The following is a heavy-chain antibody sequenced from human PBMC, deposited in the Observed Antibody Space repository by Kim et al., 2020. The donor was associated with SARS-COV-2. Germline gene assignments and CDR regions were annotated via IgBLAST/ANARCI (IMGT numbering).Heavy chain of an antibody. CDR1: GGSFSGYY. D-gene: IGHD3-10*01. V-gene: IGHV4-34*01. CDR2: INHSGST. J-gene: IGHJ4*02. CDR3: ARVTVWFGANRYYFDY. Sequence: SETLSLTCAVYGGSFSGYYWSWIRQPPGKGLEWIGEINHSGSTNYNPSLKSRVTISVDTSKNQFSLKLSSVTAADTAVYYCARVTVWFGANRYYFDYWGQGNLGPVSS.